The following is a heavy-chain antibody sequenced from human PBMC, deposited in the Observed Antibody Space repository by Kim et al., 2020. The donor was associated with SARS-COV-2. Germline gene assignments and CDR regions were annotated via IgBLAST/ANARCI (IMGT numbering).Heavy chain of an antibody. CDR3: ARVRYNWNDVDY. Sequence: YYADAVKGRFTISRDNAKNSLYLQMNSLRAEDTAVYYCARVRYNWNDVDYWGQGTLVTVSS. D-gene: IGHD1-20*01. V-gene: IGHV3-11*01. J-gene: IGHJ4*02.